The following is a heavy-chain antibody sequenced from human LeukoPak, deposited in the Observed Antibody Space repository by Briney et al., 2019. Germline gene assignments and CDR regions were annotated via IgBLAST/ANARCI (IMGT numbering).Heavy chain of an antibody. V-gene: IGHV3-23*01. CDR1: GFTFSSYA. CDR2: ISGSGGDT. Sequence: GGSLRLSCAASGFTFSSYAMNWVRQAPGKGLEWVSISGSGGDTYYADSVKGRFTISRDNSKNTLYLQMNSLRAEDTAVYYCAKARGATYGTYYVDYWGQGTLVTVSS. D-gene: IGHD4/OR15-4a*01. CDR3: AKARGATYGTYYVDY. J-gene: IGHJ4*02.